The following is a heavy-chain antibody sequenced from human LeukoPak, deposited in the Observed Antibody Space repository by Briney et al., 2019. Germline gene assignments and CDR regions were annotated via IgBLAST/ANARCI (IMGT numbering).Heavy chain of an antibody. CDR1: GFSFRSYG. V-gene: IGHV3-23*01. CDR2: LSGSGVST. CDR3: ARERPYYDSSGLYYMDV. J-gene: IGHJ6*03. Sequence: GGSLRLSCAASGFSFRSYGMGWVRQAPGKGLEWVSGLSGSGVSTYYADSVKGRFTISRDNSMNTLYLQMNILRAEDTAVYYCARERPYYDSSGLYYMDVWGKGTTVTISS. D-gene: IGHD3-22*01.